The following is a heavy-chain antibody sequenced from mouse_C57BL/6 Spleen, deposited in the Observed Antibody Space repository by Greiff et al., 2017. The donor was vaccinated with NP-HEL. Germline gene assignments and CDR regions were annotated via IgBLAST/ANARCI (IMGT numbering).Heavy chain of an antibody. Sequence: VQLQQSGAELVRPGSSVKLSCKASGYTFTSYWMEWVKQRPGQGLEWIGNIYPSDSETHYNQKFKDKATLTVDQASSTAYMQLSSLTSEDSAVYYCARTGTRTWFAYWGQGTLVTVSA. V-gene: IGHV1-61*01. J-gene: IGHJ3*01. CDR1: GYTFTSYW. CDR2: IYPSDSET. CDR3: ARTGTRTWFAY. D-gene: IGHD4-1*01.